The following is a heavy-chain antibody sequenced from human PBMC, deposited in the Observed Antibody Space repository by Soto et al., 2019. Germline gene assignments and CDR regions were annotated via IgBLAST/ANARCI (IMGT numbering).Heavy chain of an antibody. CDR3: ARGRDGDY. D-gene: IGHD6-6*01. CDR1: GYGFTTYG. V-gene: IGHV1-18*01. J-gene: IGHJ4*02. CDR2: ISAHNGNT. Sequence: QVHLVQSGAEVKKPGASVKVSCKGSGYGFTTYGITWVRQAPGQGLEWMAWISAHNGNTDYAQNLQGRDTVTRDTSTSPTCMEPRSLRSDDTAVYYCARGRDGDYWGQGALVTVSS.